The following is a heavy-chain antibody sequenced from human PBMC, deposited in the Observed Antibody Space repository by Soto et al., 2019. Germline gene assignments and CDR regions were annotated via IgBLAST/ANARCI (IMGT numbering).Heavy chain of an antibody. V-gene: IGHV3-33*06. CDR1: GFTFSSYG. Sequence: GGSLRLCCAASGFTFSSYGLHLVRQAPGKGLEWVAVICNDGSNKYYADSVKGRFTMSRDDSKSTLYLQLSGLRADDTAVYYCVKERRIGWYDFDYWGQATLVTVSS. D-gene: IGHD6-19*01. CDR2: ICNDGSNK. J-gene: IGHJ4*02. CDR3: VKERRIGWYDFDY.